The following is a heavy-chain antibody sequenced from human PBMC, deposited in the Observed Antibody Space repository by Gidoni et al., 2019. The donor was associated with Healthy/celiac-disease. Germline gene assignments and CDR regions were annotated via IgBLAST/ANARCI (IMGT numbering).Heavy chain of an antibody. CDR3: TTDPSSYGLLGY. Sequence: RFTISRDDSKNTLYLQMNSLKTEDTAVYYCTTDPSSYGLLGYWGQGTLVTVSS. V-gene: IGHV3-15*01. D-gene: IGHD5-18*01. J-gene: IGHJ4*02.